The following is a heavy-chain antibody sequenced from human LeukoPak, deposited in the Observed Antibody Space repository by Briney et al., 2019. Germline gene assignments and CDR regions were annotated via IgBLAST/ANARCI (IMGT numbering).Heavy chain of an antibody. D-gene: IGHD2-2*02. V-gene: IGHV1-2*02. CDR1: GYTFTGYY. Sequence: ASVKVSCTASGYTFTGYYMHWVRQASGQGLEWMGWINPNSGGTNYAQKFQGRVTMTRDTSISTAYMELSRLRSDDTAVYYCARYQLLYPPLDAFDIGGQGTMVTVSA. CDR3: ARYQLLYPPLDAFDI. J-gene: IGHJ3*02. CDR2: INPNSGGT.